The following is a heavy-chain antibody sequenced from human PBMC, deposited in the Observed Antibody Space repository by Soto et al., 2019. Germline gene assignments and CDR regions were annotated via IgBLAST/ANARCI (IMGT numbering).Heavy chain of an antibody. J-gene: IGHJ3*02. D-gene: IGHD3-10*01. CDR2: IIPIFGTA. Sequence: QVQLVQSGAEVKKPGSSVKVSCKASGGTFSSYAISWVRQAPGQGLEGMGGIIPIFGTANYAQKIHGRVTITADESTSPAYMELSSLRSEDTAVYYCARDCLLLGVPVAFDIWGQGTMVTVSS. V-gene: IGHV1-69*12. CDR3: ARDCLLLGVPVAFDI. CDR1: GGTFSSYA.